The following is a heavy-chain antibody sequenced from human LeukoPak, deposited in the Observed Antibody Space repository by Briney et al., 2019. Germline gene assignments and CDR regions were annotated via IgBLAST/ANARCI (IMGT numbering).Heavy chain of an antibody. CDR1: GFTFSNYW. CDR3: ARGPYYDILTGYFLH. V-gene: IGHV3-74*01. Sequence: PGGSLRLSCATSGFTFSNYWMHWVRQAPGKGLMWASRINSDGSNTIYGDSVKGRFTISRDNAKNTLYLQMNNLRAEDTALYYCARGPYYDILTGYFLHWGQGTLVTVSS. D-gene: IGHD3-9*01. CDR2: INSDGSNT. J-gene: IGHJ1*01.